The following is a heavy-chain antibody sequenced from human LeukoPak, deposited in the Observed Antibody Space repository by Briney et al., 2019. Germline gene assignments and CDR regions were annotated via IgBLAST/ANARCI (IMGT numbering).Heavy chain of an antibody. CDR2: IYHSGTT. CDR3: ARVLGMVTAFDH. V-gene: IGHV4-38-2*01. J-gene: IGHJ4*02. CDR1: GYSITSGYY. Sequence: SETLSLTCAVSGYSITSGYYWGWIRPPPGKGLEWIGSIYHSGTTYQNPSLKSRVTISRDTSKNQFSLKLGSVTATDTAVYYCARVLGMVTAFDHWGQGTPITVSS. D-gene: IGHD2-21*02.